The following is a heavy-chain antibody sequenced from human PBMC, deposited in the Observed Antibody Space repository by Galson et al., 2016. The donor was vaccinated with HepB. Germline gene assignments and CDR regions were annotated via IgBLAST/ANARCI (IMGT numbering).Heavy chain of an antibody. CDR3: ARDPEDAVTLDY. CDR1: GFPFSNFW. D-gene: IGHD4-11*01. Sequence: SLRLSCAASGFPFSNFWMHWVRQVPGEGLVWVSDINPDGSSTKYADAVKGRFTISRDNAKNTLYPQLNSLRAEDTAVYYCARDPEDAVTLDYWGQGTLVTVSS. J-gene: IGHJ4*02. CDR2: INPDGSST. V-gene: IGHV3-74*03.